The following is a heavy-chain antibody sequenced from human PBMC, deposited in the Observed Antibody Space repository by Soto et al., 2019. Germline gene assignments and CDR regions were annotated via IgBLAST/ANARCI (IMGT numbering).Heavy chain of an antibody. J-gene: IGHJ3*02. Sequence: QVQLQQSGPGLVKPSQTLSLTCAITGDNVFRNDTAWNWVRQSPSRGLEWLGRAYYRSKWHNEYAVSVKSPTTINLDTSKNQLSLQLYSVTPEDSAVYYCARGRNSAFDIWGQGTLVVVSS. D-gene: IGHD1-7*01. CDR2: AYYRSKWHN. V-gene: IGHV6-1*01. CDR3: ARGRNSAFDI. CDR1: GDNVFRNDTA.